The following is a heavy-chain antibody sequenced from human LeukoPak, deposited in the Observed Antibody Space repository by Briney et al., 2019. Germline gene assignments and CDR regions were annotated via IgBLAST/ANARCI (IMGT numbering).Heavy chain of an antibody. Sequence: SETLSLTCAVYGGSFSGYYWSWIRRPPGKGLEWIGEINHSGSTNYNPSLKSRVTISVDTSKNQFSLKLSSVTAADTAVYYCAHGIFGVVRSWGQGTLVTVSS. J-gene: IGHJ4*02. CDR1: GGSFSGYY. CDR3: AHGIFGVVRS. CDR2: INHSGST. V-gene: IGHV4-34*01. D-gene: IGHD3-3*01.